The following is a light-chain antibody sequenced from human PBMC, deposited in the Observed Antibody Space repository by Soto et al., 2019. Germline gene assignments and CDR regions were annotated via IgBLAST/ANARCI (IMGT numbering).Light chain of an antibody. J-gene: IGKJ1*01. CDR1: ARLLHKNGYNY. CDR2: LGS. V-gene: IGKV2-28*01. CDR3: LQPLENFRT. Sequence: IVMTQSPLSLSVTPGEAASISCMSSARLLHKNGYNYVDWYMQKPGQSQQLXIYLGSNRASGVPDRFSGSGSDTYFTLEIRRVEADDVGVYYCLQPLENFRTFGQGTKVDIK.